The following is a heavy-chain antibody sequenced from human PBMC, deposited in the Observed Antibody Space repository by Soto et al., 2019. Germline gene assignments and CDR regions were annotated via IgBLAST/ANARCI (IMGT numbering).Heavy chain of an antibody. Sequence: SETLSLTCTVSGGSVSSGSYYWSWIRQPPGKGLEWIGYIYYSGSTNYNPSLKSRVTISVDTSKNQFSLKLSSVTAADTAVYNCASLVPAAMTGYYYYGMDVWGQGTTVTVSS. CDR3: ASLVPAAMTGYYYYGMDV. D-gene: IGHD2-2*01. CDR1: GGSVSSGSYY. J-gene: IGHJ6*02. V-gene: IGHV4-61*01. CDR2: IYYSGST.